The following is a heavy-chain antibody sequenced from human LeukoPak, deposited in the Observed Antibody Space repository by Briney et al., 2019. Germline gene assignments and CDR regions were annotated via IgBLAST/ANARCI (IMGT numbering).Heavy chain of an antibody. V-gene: IGHV5-51*01. Sequence: GESLKISCKGSGYSFTSYWIGCVRQLPGKGLEWMGIIYPGDSDTRYSPSFQGQVTISADESISTAYLQWSRLKGSDPAMYYCARLEGAFHIWGQGTMVTVSS. CDR2: IYPGDSDT. CDR1: GYSFTSYW. CDR3: ARLEGAFHI. J-gene: IGHJ3*02.